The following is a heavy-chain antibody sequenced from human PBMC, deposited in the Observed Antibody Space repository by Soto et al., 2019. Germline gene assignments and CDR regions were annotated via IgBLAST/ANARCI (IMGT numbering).Heavy chain of an antibody. CDR1: GFTFSGSA. CDR2: IRSKANSYAT. V-gene: IGHV3-73*01. D-gene: IGHD3-3*01. CDR3: IRRSDFWSGYSKGMDV. J-gene: IGHJ6*02. Sequence: GGSLRLSCAASGFTFSGSAMHWVRQASGKRLEWVGRIRSKANSYATADAASVKGRFTISRVDSENTAYLQMNSLKTEDKAVYYCIRRSDFWSGYSKGMDVWGQGTTVTVPS.